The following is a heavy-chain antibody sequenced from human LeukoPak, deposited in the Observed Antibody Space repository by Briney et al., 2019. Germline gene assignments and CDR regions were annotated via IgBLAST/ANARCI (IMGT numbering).Heavy chain of an antibody. CDR3: ARGPYDFWSGYYRNYYYGMDV. D-gene: IGHD3-3*01. V-gene: IGHV4-59*01. J-gene: IGHJ6*02. Sequence: SETLSLTCAVYGGSFSGYYWSWIRQPPGKGLEWIGYIYYSGSTNYNPSLNSRVNISLDTSKNQFSLRLSSVTAADTAVYYCARGPYDFWSGYYRNYYYGMDVWGQGTTVTVSS. CDR1: GGSFSGYY. CDR2: IYYSGST.